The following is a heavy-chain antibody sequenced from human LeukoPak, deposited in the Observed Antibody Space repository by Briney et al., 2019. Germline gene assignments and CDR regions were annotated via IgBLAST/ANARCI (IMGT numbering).Heavy chain of an antibody. CDR3: ARLVGRVAVAGTVRYFDL. CDR1: GYSFSTSW. CDR2: IYPDDSDT. Sequence: GESLKISCKASGYSFSTSWIGWVRQMPGKGLEWMGIIYPDDSDTRYSPSFQGQVTISADKSITTAYLQWSSLKASDTAMYYCARLVGRVAVAGTVRYFDLWGRGTPVTASS. D-gene: IGHD6-19*01. J-gene: IGHJ2*01. V-gene: IGHV5-51*01.